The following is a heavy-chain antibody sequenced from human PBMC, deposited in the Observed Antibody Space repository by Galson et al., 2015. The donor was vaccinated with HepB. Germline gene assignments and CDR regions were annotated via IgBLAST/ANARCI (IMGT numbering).Heavy chain of an antibody. D-gene: IGHD5-18*01. CDR1: GFTFSSYG. CDR3: AKEYGYSYGQGALDV. V-gene: IGHV3-30*18. J-gene: IGHJ3*01. CDR2: ISHDGSNK. Sequence: SLRLSCAASGFTFSSYGMHWVRQAPGKGLEWVAVISHDGSNKYYADSVEGRSTISRDNSKNTVYLKVNSLRAEDSAVYYCAKEYGYSYGQGALDVWGQGTLVIVSS.